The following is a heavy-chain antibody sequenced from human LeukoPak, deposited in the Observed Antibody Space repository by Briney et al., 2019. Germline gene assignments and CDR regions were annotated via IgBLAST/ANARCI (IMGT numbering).Heavy chain of an antibody. Sequence: GGSLRLSCAASGFTFSSYLMSWVRQAPGKGLEWVANIKQDGSEKYYVDSVKGRFTISRDNAKNSLYLQMNSLRAEDTAVYYCAIPEGDFDYWGQGTLVTVSS. CDR1: GFTFSSYL. V-gene: IGHV3-7*01. CDR3: AIPEGDFDY. J-gene: IGHJ4*02. CDR2: IKQDGSEK.